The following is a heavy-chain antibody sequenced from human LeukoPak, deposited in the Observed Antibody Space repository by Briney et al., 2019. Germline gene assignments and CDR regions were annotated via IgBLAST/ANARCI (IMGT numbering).Heavy chain of an antibody. Sequence: PGGSLRLSCVVSGFTFSRYSMNWVRQAPGKGLEWVSYIRSSGDTKYYADSVKGRFTTSRDNAKNSLYLQMNSLRDEDTAVYYCVRDPDALDYWGQGTLVTVSS. CDR3: VRDPDALDY. V-gene: IGHV3-48*02. J-gene: IGHJ4*02. CDR1: GFTFSRYS. CDR2: IRSSGDTK. D-gene: IGHD2-2*01.